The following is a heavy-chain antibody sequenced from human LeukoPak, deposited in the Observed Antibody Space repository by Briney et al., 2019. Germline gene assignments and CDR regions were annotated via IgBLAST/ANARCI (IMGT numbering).Heavy chain of an antibody. V-gene: IGHV4-59*11. J-gene: IGHJ4*02. D-gene: IGHD5-18*01. Sequence: SGTLSLTCTGSGGSISSHFCRWIRQPPGKGLEWIGYIYYSGSTNYNPSLKSRVTISVDTSKNQSSLKLSSVTAADTAVYYCARATRIQLRSPFDYWGQGTLVTVSS. CDR1: GGSISSHF. CDR2: IYYSGST. CDR3: ARATRIQLRSPFDY.